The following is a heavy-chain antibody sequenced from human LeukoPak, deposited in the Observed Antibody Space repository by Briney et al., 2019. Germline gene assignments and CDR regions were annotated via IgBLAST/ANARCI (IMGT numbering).Heavy chain of an antibody. Sequence: GESLEISCKGSRYSFTSYWITWVRQMPGKGLEWMGMIHPGDSDTRYSPSFQGQVTISADKSISTAYLEWGSLKASDTAMFYCARLFPPDYWGQGTLVTVSS. J-gene: IGHJ4*02. V-gene: IGHV5-51*01. CDR3: ARLFPPDY. D-gene: IGHD3-3*01. CDR2: IHPGDSDT. CDR1: RYSFTSYW.